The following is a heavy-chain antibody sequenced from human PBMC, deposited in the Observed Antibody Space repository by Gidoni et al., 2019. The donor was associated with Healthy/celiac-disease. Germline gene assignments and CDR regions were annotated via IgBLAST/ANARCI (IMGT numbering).Heavy chain of an antibody. CDR1: GFTCSSYS. J-gene: IGHJ4*02. CDR2: ISSSSSYI. CDR3: ARDPDTAMVIGDY. D-gene: IGHD5-18*01. Sequence: EVQLVESGGGLVKPGGSLRLSCAASGFTCSSYSMNWVRQAPGKGLEWVSSISSSSSYIYYADSVKGRFTISRDNAKNSLYLQMNSLRAEDTAVYYCARDPDTAMVIGDYWGQGTLVTVSS. V-gene: IGHV3-21*01.